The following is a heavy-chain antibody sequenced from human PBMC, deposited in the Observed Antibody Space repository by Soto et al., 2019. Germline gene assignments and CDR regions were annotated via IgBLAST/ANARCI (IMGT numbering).Heavy chain of an antibody. V-gene: IGHV4-30-2*01. CDR3: ARVWGYSYGLASDI. D-gene: IGHD5-18*01. CDR1: TPSITTVGNS. Sequence: SETLSLTCDLSTPSITTVGNSCNWLRQKPGKGLEWIGYIYHSGSTYYNPSLKSRVTISVDRSKSQFSLKLSSVTAADTAVYYCARVWGYSYGLASDIWGQGTMVTVSS. J-gene: IGHJ3*02. CDR2: IYHSGST.